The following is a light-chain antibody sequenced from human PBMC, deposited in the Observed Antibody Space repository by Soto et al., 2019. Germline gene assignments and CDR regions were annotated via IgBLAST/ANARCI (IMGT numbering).Light chain of an antibody. CDR2: KAS. CDR1: QSISSW. Sequence: QLTQSPSTLSASVGDRVTITCRASQSISSWLAWYQQKPGKAPKLLIYKASSLESGVPSRFSGSGSGTEFTLTISSLQPDDFATYYCQQYNSYSRTFGQGTKVDSK. CDR3: QQYNSYSRT. J-gene: IGKJ2*01. V-gene: IGKV1-5*03.